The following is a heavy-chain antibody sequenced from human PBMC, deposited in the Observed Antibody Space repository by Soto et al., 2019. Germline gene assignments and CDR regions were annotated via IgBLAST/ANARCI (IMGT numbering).Heavy chain of an antibody. J-gene: IGHJ4*02. Sequence: QVQLVESGGGVVQPGRSLRLSCAASGVTFSSFAMHWVRQAPGRGLEWVAIISYHGKNAYYADSVKGRFTISRDNSKNTLYLQINSLRGEDTAVYYCARAGDSNYIVYWGQGTQVTVSS. CDR1: GVTFSSFA. CDR2: ISYHGKNA. CDR3: ARAGDSNYIVY. V-gene: IGHV3-30*04. D-gene: IGHD3-10*01.